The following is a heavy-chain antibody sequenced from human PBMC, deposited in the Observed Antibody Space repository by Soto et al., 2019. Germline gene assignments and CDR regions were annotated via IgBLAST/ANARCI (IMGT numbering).Heavy chain of an antibody. CDR2: IIPIFGTA. CDR3: ARDSLGYCSGGSCYFDY. D-gene: IGHD2-15*01. J-gene: IGHJ4*02. V-gene: IGHV1-69*13. CDR1: GGTFSSYA. Sequence: GASVKVSCKASGGTFSSYAISWVRQAPGQGFEWMGGIIPIFGTANYAQKFQGRVTITADESTSTAYMELSSLRSEDTAVYYCARDSLGYCSGGSCYFDYWGQGTLVTVSS.